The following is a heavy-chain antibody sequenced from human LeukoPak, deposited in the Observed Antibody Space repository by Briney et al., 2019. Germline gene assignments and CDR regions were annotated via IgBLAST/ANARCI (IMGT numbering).Heavy chain of an antibody. CDR2: INPDTGGA. V-gene: IGHV1-2*02. CDR3: ARGEELWCDY. CDR1: GYTFTSYY. Sequence: ASVKVSCKASGYTFTSYYIHWVRQAPGQGLEWVGLINPDTGGAKYAQKFQGRVTRTRDTSISTAYMELSRLTSDGTAVYFCARGEELWCDYWGQGTLVTVSS. J-gene: IGHJ4*02. D-gene: IGHD5-18*01.